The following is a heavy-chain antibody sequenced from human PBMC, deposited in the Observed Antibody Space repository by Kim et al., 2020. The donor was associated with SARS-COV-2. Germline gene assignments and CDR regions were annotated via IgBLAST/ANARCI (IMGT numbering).Heavy chain of an antibody. V-gene: IGHV1-69*04. CDR2: IIPILGIA. CDR1: GGTFSSYA. J-gene: IGHJ6*03. CDR3: ARGGCSSTSCYVGYYYYYMDV. Sequence: SVKVSCKASGGTFSSYAISWVRQAPGQGLEWMGRIIPILGIANYAQKFQGRVTITADKSTSTAYMELSSLRSEDTAVYYCARGGCSSTSCYVGYYYYYMDVWGKGTTVTVSS. D-gene: IGHD2-2*01.